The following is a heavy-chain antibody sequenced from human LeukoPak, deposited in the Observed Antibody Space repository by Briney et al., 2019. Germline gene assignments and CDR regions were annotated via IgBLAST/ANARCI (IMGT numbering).Heavy chain of an antibody. V-gene: IGHV1-24*01. J-gene: IGHJ3*02. CDR1: GYTLTELS. D-gene: IGHD2-15*01. Sequence: ASVKVSWKVSGYTLTELSMHWARQAPGKGLEWMGGLDPEDGETIYAQKSQGRVTMTEDTSTDTAYMELSSLRSEYTAVYYCVTGLGYCSGGSCYEGEDDAFDIWGQGTMVTVSS. CDR3: VTGLGYCSGGSCYEGEDDAFDI. CDR2: LDPEDGET.